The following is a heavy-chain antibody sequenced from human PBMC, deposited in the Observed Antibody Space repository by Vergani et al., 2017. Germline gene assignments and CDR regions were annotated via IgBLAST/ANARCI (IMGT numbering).Heavy chain of an antibody. CDR2: TSTDGST. J-gene: IGHJ6*02. Sequence: QVQLQESGPGLVKPSQTLSLTCSVSGGAVNSGSNFWTWIRQPAGKGLEWIGRTSTDGSTNYNPSLKSRVTISVDTSKNQFSLKLSSVTAADTAVYYCARVGSTTTVVTPGGNYYYYGMDVWGQGTTVTVSS. V-gene: IGHV4-61*02. D-gene: IGHD4-23*01. CDR3: ARVGSTTTVVTPGGNYYYYGMDV. CDR1: GGAVNSGSNF.